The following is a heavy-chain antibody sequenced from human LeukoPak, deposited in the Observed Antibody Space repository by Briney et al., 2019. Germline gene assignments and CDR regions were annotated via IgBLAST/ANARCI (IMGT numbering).Heavy chain of an antibody. V-gene: IGHV3-23*01. CDR2: ISGSGGTT. D-gene: IGHD3-3*01. Sequence: GGSLRLSCAAFGLTFSSDGMSWVRQAPGKGLEWVSVISGSGGTTYYADSVKGRFTTSRDNSKKTLYLQMNSLGAEDTAVYYCAKSIEGVVRGTYYYYSYMDVWGKGTTVTVSS. CDR1: GLTFSSDG. J-gene: IGHJ6*03. CDR3: AKSIEGVVRGTYYYYSYMDV.